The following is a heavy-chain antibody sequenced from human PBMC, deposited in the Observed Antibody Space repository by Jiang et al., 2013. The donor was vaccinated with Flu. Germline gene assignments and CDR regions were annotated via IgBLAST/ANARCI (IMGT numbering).Heavy chain of an antibody. J-gene: IGHJ3*02. V-gene: IGHV5-51*03. CDR3: ARSRVPEGAFDI. CDR1: GYSFTTYW. Sequence: QLVESGAEVKKPGESLKIACQASGYSFTTYWIDWVRQMPGKGLEWMGSIYPGDSDTRYSPSFQGQVTISADKSITTAYLQWSSLKAPDTAMYYCARSRVPEGAFDIWGQGTMVTVSS. CDR2: IYPGDSDT. D-gene: IGHD1-14*01.